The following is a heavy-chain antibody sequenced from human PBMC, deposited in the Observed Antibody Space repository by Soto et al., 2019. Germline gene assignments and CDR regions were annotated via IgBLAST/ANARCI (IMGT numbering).Heavy chain of an antibody. CDR1: GFSLSTSGVG. CDR3: ARLYSSSWVFDY. D-gene: IGHD6-13*01. CDR2: IYWDDDK. Sequence: QITLKESGPTLVKPTQTLTLTCTFSGFSLSTSGVGVGWVRQPPGKALEWLALIYWDDDKRYSPSLKSRLTITKDTSKNEVVLTMTNMDPVYTATYYCARLYSSSWVFDYWGQGTLVTVSS. J-gene: IGHJ4*02. V-gene: IGHV2-5*02.